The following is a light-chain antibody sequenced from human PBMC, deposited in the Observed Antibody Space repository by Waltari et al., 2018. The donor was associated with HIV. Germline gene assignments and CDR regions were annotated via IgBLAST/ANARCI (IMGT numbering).Light chain of an antibody. CDR3: GTWDSSLGGWV. CDR1: SPNLWRNY. CDR2: DNT. J-gene: IGLJ3*02. V-gene: IGLV1-51*01. Sequence: QSVLTQPPSVSAAPGQKVTISCPGSSPNLWRNYVPCYQQLPGAAPKLLIYDNTERPSGIPDRFSGSKSGTSATLGITGLQTGDEADYYCGTWDSSLGGWVFGGGTKLAVL.